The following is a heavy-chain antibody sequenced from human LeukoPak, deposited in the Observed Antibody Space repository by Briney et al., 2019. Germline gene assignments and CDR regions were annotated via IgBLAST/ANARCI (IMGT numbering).Heavy chain of an antibody. D-gene: IGHD3-10*01. CDR1: GGSISSYY. CDR2: IYYSGST. Sequence: SETLSLTCTVSGGSISSYYWSWIRQPPGKGLEWIGYIYYSGSTNYNPSLKSRVTISVDTSKNQFSLKLSSVTAADTAVYYCARDLVLDYWGQGTLVTVSS. V-gene: IGHV4-59*01. CDR3: ARDLVLDY. J-gene: IGHJ4*02.